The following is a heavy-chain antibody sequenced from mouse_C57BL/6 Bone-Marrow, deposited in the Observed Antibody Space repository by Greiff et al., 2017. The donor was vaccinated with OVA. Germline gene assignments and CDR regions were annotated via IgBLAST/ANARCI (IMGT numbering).Heavy chain of an antibody. Sequence: EVKLMESGGGLVQSGRSLRLSCATSGFTFRDFYMEWVRQAPGKGLEWIAASRNKANDYTTEYSASVKGRFIVSRDTSQSILYLQMNALRAEDTAIYYCARDAGDYDRVFDYWGQGTTLTVSS. V-gene: IGHV7-1*01. J-gene: IGHJ2*01. CDR3: ARDAGDYDRVFDY. CDR1: GFTFRDFY. D-gene: IGHD2-4*01. CDR2: SRNKANDYTT.